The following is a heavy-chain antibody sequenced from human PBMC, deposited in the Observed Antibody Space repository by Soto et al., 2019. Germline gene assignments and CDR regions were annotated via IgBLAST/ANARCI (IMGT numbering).Heavy chain of an antibody. V-gene: IGHV3-30-3*01. CDR2: ISYDGSNK. Sequence: GGSLRLSCAASGFTFSSYAMHWVRQAPGKGLEWVAVISYDGSNKYYADSVKGRFTISRDNSKNTLYLQMNSLRAEDTAVYYCARAPRATVLIDYWGQGTLVTVSS. J-gene: IGHJ4*02. CDR3: ARAPRATVLIDY. CDR1: GFTFSSYA. D-gene: IGHD1-26*01.